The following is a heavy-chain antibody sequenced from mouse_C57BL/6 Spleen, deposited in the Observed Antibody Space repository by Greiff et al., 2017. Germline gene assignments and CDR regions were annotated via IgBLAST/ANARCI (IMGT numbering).Heavy chain of an antibody. D-gene: IGHD1-1*01. V-gene: IGHV1-9*01. Sequence: QVQLKESGAELMKPGASVKLSCKATGYTFTGYWIEWVKQRPGHGLEWIGEILPGSGSTNYNEKFKGTAPFTADTSSNTAYMQRSSLTTEDSAIYYGARVRGDYYGSNPYYAMDDWGQGTSVTVSS. CDR1: GYTFTGYW. CDR3: ARVRGDYYGSNPYYAMDD. J-gene: IGHJ4*01. CDR2: ILPGSGST.